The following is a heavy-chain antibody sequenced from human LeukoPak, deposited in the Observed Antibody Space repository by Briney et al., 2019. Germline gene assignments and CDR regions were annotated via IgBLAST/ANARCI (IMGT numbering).Heavy chain of an antibody. J-gene: IGHJ6*03. CDR2: INHSGST. Sequence: SETLSLTCAVYGGSFSGYYWSWIRQPPGKGLERIGEINHSGSTNYNPSPKSRVTISVDTSKNQFSLKLSSVTAADTAVYYCASQTYYYYMDVWGKGTTVTVSS. CDR1: GGSFSGYY. V-gene: IGHV4-34*01. CDR3: ASQTYYYYMDV.